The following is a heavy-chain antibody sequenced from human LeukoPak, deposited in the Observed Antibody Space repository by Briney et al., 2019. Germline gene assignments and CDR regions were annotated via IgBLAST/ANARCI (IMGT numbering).Heavy chain of an antibody. CDR3: AREKYSGYETGFDV. V-gene: IGHV1-46*01. CDR1: GYTFTSYY. D-gene: IGHD5-12*01. J-gene: IGHJ3*01. Sequence: ASVKVSCKASGYTFTSYYMHWVRQAPGQGLEWMGIINPSGGGANYAQKFQGRVTMTRDVSTSTVYMELSSLRSEDTAVYYCAREKYSGYETGFDVWGQGTMVTVSS. CDR2: INPSGGGA.